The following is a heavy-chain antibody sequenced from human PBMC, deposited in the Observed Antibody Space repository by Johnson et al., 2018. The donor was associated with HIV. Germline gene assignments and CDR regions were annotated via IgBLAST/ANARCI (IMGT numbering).Heavy chain of an antibody. D-gene: IGHD3-3*01. CDR1: GFTFDDYA. CDR2: ISADGDST. J-gene: IGHJ3*02. Sequence: EVQLVESGGGLVQPGRSLRLSCAASGFTFDDYAMTWVRQAPGKGLEWVSSISADGDSTYYADSVKGRFTISRDNPKNTFYLQMNSLRAEDTAVYYCARDQAIFGVVLASDAFDIWGQGTMVTVSS. V-gene: IGHV3-23*04. CDR3: ARDQAIFGVVLASDAFDI.